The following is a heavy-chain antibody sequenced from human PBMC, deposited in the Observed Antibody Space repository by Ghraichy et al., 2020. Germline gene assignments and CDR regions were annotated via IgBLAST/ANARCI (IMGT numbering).Heavy chain of an antibody. J-gene: IGHJ4*02. CDR3: ARLPPSVGWILSSYFDY. D-gene: IGHD3-9*01. Sequence: SETLSLTCTVSGGSISSSSYYWGWIRQPPGKGLEWIGSIYYSGSTYYNPSLKSRVTISVDTSKNQFSLKLSSVTAADTAVYYCARLPPSVGWILSSYFDYWGQGTLVTVSS. V-gene: IGHV4-39*01. CDR1: GGSISSSSYY. CDR2: IYYSGST.